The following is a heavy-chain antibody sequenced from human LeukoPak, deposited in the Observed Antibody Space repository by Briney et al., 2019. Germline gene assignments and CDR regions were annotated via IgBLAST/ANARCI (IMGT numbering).Heavy chain of an antibody. J-gene: IGHJ6*03. CDR1: GFTFSNYA. CDR2: VIGSGGT. V-gene: IGHV3-23*01. CDR3: VKGRGPAKGDYYNYYYYMDV. D-gene: IGHD2-21*02. Sequence: GGSLRLSCAASGFTFSNYAMTWVRQAPGKGLEWVSAVIGSGGTYYADSVKGRFIISRDNSKNTLYLQMSSLRADDTALYYCVKGRGPAKGDYYNYYYYMDVWDKGTTVTVSS.